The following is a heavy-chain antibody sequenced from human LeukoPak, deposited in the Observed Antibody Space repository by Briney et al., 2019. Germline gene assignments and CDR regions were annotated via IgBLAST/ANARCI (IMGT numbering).Heavy chain of an antibody. CDR3: AVTRTGTVTTFDY. D-gene: IGHD4-17*01. CDR2: IIHIFGTA. V-gene: IGHV1-69*05. J-gene: IGHJ4*02. CDR1: GGTFSSYA. Sequence: ASVKVSCKASGGTFSSYAISWVRQAPGQGLEWMGRIIHIFGTANYAQKFQGRVTITTDESTSTAYMELSSLRSEDTAVYYCAVTRTGTVTTFDYWGQGTLVTVSS.